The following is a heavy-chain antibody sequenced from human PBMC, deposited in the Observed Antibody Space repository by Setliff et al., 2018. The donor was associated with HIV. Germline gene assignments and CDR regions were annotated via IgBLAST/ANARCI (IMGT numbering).Heavy chain of an antibody. Sequence: PSETLSLTCSVSGDSISNNKYYWSWIRQPPGKGLEWTGSIYHDGKTYYNPSLKSRLTISVDTPTNQFSLKMASMTAADSAVYYCARFDVTPMTTRDYWGQGTQVTVSS. CDR1: GDSISNNKYY. V-gene: IGHV4-39*01. J-gene: IGHJ4*02. D-gene: IGHD4-17*01. CDR3: ARFDVTPMTTRDY. CDR2: IYHDGKT.